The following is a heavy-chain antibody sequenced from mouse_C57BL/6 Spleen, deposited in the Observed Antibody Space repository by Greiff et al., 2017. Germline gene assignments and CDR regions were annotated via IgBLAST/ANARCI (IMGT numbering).Heavy chain of an antibody. Sequence: QVQLQQPGAELVKPGASVKLSCKASGYTFTSYWMHWVKQRPGRGLEWIGRIDPSSGGTKYNEKFKSKATLTVDKPSSTAYMMLSSLTSEGSSVYCCARVPGSSEFAYWGQGTTLTVSS. D-gene: IGHD6-1*01. J-gene: IGHJ2*01. V-gene: IGHV1-72*01. CDR1: GYTFTSYW. CDR2: IDPSSGGT. CDR3: ARVPGSSEFAY.